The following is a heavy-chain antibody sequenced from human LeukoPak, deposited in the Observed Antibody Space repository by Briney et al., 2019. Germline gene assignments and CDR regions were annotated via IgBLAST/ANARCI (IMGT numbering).Heavy chain of an antibody. D-gene: IGHD2-2*01. J-gene: IGHJ4*02. V-gene: IGHV3-7*01. CDR2: IKQDGSEK. Sequence: PGGSLRLSCAASGFTFSSNWMTWVRQAPGKGLEWVANIKQDGSEKYYVDSVKGRFTISRDNAKNSLYLQMNNLRAEDTAVYYCAKDGRTLGYCGQGTLVTVSS. CDR1: GFTFSSNW. CDR3: AKDGRTLGY.